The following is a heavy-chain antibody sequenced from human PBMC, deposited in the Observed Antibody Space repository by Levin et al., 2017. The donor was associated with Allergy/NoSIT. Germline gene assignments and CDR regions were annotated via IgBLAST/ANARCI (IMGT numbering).Heavy chain of an antibody. V-gene: IGHV3-64*02. J-gene: IGHJ4*02. D-gene: IGHD2-2*01. CDR3: ARDMGSYCTRTSCYWGGIDY. CDR1: GFTFSDYI. Sequence: GGSLRLSCATSGFTFSDYIMHWVRQAPGKGLQYVSAISYNGDRTYYADSVKGRFTISRDTSKNTMYLQMGSLRAEDMAVYYYARDMGSYCTRTSCYWGGIDYWGQGSLVTVSS. CDR2: ISYNGDRT.